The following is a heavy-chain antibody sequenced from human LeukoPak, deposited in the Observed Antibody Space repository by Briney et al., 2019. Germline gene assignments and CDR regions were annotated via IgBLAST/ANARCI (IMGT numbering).Heavy chain of an antibody. CDR1: GFDFSIYA. V-gene: IGHV3-21*01. Sequence: NPGGSLRLSCAASGFDFSIYAIDWVRQAPGRGLEWVSSISSGSSFQNYADSVKGRFTISRDNAKNSVYLQMNRLRAVDTAVYFCAREGDPPGFYYYHHLDVWAKGPQSPSP. CDR2: ISSGSSFQ. CDR3: AREGDPPGFYYYHHLDV. D-gene: IGHD3-16*01. J-gene: IGHJ6*03.